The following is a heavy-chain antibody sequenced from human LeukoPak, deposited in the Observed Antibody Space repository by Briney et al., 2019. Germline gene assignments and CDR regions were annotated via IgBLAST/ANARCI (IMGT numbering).Heavy chain of an antibody. CDR2: IWYDGSNK. CDR1: GFTFSSHG. J-gene: IGHJ6*03. Sequence: PGRSLRLSCAASGFTFSSHGMHWVRQAPGKGLEWVAVIWYDGSNKYYADSVKGRFTISRDNSKNTLYLQMNSLRAEDTAVYYCARENGDCSSTSCYMDYYYYYMDVWGKGTTVTVSS. V-gene: IGHV3-33*01. CDR3: ARENGDCSSTSCYMDYYYYYMDV. D-gene: IGHD2-2*02.